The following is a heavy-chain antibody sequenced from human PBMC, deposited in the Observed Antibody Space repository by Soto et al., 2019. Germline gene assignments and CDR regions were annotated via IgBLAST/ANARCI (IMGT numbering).Heavy chain of an antibody. V-gene: IGHV2-26*01. CDR3: ARDSSGYYKEGGVFDY. CDR2: IFSNDEK. CDR1: GFSLSNARMG. D-gene: IGHD3-22*01. J-gene: IGHJ4*02. Sequence: ESGPTLVNPTETLTLTCTVSGFSLSNARMGVSWIRQPPGKALDWLAHIFSNDEKSYSTSLKSRLTIPKDTSKSQVVLTMTNMDPVDTATYYCARDSSGYYKEGGVFDYWGQGTLVTVSS.